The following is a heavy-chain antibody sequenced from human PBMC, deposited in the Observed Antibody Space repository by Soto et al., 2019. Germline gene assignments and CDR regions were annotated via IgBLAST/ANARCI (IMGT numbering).Heavy chain of an antibody. CDR3: TGDGMDV. V-gene: IGHV3-15*01. CDR2: IKTKTDSGTT. Sequence: GGSLRLSCAASGFTFRHAWMSWVRQAPGKGLEWVGSIKTKTDSGTTEYAAPVKGRFTISREDLKNTLNMQMGSVKTEYTAVYYCTGDGMDVWGQGTTVTVSS. CDR1: GFTFRHAW. J-gene: IGHJ6*02.